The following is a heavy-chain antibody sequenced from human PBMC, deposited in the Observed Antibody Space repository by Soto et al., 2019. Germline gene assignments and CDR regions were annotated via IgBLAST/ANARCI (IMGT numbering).Heavy chain of an antibody. CDR2: ISAYNDYT. D-gene: IGHD6-13*01. V-gene: IGHV1-18*01. J-gene: IGHJ3*01. CDR3: ARGRGVVVPAGTPDAIDV. Sequence: QAQLVQSGGEVKRPGASVKVSCKASGYTFNKYGFNWVRQAPGQGLEWMGRISAYNDYTNFAQKFQGRVTLTTDASTNTAYMELKILRSDDTAIYYCARGRGVVVPAGTPDAIDVWGQGTMVTVSS. CDR1: GYTFNKYG.